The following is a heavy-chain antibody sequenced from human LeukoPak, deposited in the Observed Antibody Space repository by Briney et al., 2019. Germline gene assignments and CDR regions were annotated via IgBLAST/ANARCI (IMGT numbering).Heavy chain of an antibody. CDR3: ARVDQLAFDQ. CDR1: GGSLSSGGYS. D-gene: IGHD2-2*01. Sequence: SGSLSLTCTVSGGSLSSGGYSGRWIRQPPGEGLECIGYMYQSWYTYYNPSIKSRVTISVDRSKNQYSLKVSYVTAADTAVYYCARVDQLAFDQWGQGTLVTVS. J-gene: IGHJ4*02. V-gene: IGHV4-30-2*01. CDR2: MYQSWYT.